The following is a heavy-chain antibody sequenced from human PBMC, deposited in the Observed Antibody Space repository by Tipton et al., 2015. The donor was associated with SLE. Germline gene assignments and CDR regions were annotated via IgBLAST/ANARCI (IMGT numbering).Heavy chain of an antibody. CDR3: ARVGYCSGGSCLYWYFDL. V-gene: IGHV3-53*05. CDR2: IYSGGST. J-gene: IGHJ2*01. D-gene: IGHD2-15*01. Sequence: GSLRLSRAASGFTVSSNYMSWVRQAPGKGLEWVSVIYSGGSTYYADSVKGRFTISRDNSKNTLYLQMNSLRAEDTAVYYCARVGYCSGGSCLYWYFDLWGRGTLVTVSS. CDR1: GFTVSSNY.